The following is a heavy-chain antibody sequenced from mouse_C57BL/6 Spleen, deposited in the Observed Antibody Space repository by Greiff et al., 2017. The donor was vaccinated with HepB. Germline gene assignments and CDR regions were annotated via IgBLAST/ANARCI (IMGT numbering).Heavy chain of an antibody. V-gene: IGHV1-55*01. CDR2: IYPGSGST. J-gene: IGHJ2*01. Sequence: QVQLQQPGAELVKPGASVKMSCKASGYTFTSYWITWVKQRPGQGLEWIGDIYPGSGSTNYNEKFKSKATLTVDTSSSTAYMQLSRLTSEDSAVYYCARSIGIYEGLDYWGQGTTLTVSS. D-gene: IGHD2-3*01. CDR1: GYTFTSYW. CDR3: ARSIGIYEGLDY.